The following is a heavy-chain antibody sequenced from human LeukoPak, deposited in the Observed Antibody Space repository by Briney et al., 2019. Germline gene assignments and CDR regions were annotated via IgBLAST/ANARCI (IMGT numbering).Heavy chain of an antibody. CDR1: GCTFRNFG. CDR2: IGSSGNTI. J-gene: IGHJ4*02. Sequence: GGSLRLSCSVSGCTFRNFGMNWVRQAPGKGLEWLSYIGSSGNTIFYADTVRGRFTISRDNAENSLFLQMSSLGAEDTAVYFCTRGLATAYNYIDYWGQGALVIVSS. V-gene: IGHV3-48*03. CDR3: TRGLATAYNYIDY. D-gene: IGHD2-21*02.